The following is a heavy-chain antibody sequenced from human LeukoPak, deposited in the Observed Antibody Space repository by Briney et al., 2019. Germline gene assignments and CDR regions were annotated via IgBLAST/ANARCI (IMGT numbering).Heavy chain of an antibody. CDR2: IYPGDSNT. D-gene: IGHD3-22*01. Sequence: GESLKISCKGSGYSFTTYWIGWVRQMPGKGLEWMGIIYPGDSNTRYSPSLQGQVTISADKSISTAYLQWSSLKASDTAMYYCASSPGYYYDRSGGGDAFNIWGQGTMVTVSS. CDR3: ASSPGYYYDRSGGGDAFNI. J-gene: IGHJ3*02. CDR1: GYSFTTYW. V-gene: IGHV5-51*01.